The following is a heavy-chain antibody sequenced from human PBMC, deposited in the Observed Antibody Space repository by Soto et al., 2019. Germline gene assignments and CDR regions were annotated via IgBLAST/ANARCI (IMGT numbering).Heavy chain of an antibody. D-gene: IGHD3-10*01. V-gene: IGHV4-4*02. CDR2: IYHSVST. Sequence: SETLSLTCAVSGGSISSSNCWSWVRQPPGKGLEWIGEIYHSVSTNYNPSLKSRVTISVDKSKNQFSLKLSSVTAADTAVYYCASHGSGSYYFDYWGQGTLVTFSS. CDR3: ASHGSGSYYFDY. J-gene: IGHJ4*02. CDR1: GGSISSSNC.